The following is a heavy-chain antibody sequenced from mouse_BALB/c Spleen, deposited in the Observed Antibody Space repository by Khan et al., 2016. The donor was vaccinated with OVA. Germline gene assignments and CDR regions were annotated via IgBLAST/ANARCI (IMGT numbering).Heavy chain of an antibody. V-gene: IGHV2-9*02. CDR1: GFSLTSYG. Sequence: QVQLKESGPGLVAPSQSLSITCTVSGFSLTSYGVPWVRQPPGKGLEWLGVIWAGVSPNYNSALLSSLSISQDNSKSHVFLKRNSLQTDDAAMYYCARLEDIWGQGTTLTVSS. CDR2: IWAGVSP. CDR3: ARLEDI. D-gene: IGHD1-3*01. J-gene: IGHJ2*01.